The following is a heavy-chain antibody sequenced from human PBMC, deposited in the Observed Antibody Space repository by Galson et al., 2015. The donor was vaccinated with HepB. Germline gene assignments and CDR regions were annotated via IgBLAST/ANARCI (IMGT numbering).Heavy chain of an antibody. CDR2: INSDGSST. Sequence: SLRLSCAASGFTFSSYWMHWVRQAPGKGLVWVSRINSDGSSTSYADSVKGRFTISRDNAKNTLYLQMNSLRAEDTAVYYCASSTVTTSDFDYWGQGTLVTVSS. CDR3: ASSTVTTSDFDY. D-gene: IGHD4-17*01. J-gene: IGHJ4*02. CDR1: GFTFSSYW. V-gene: IGHV3-74*01.